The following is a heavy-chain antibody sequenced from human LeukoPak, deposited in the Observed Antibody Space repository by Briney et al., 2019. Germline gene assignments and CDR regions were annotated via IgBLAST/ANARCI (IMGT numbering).Heavy chain of an antibody. CDR1: GFTFSNYA. Sequence: GGSLRLSCAASGFTFSNYAMSWVRQAPGKGLEWVSSISGSGGSTYYADSVKGRFTISRDNSKNTLYLQMNSLRAEDTAVYYCATLSGSYPFDYWGQGTLVTVSS. CDR2: ISGSGGST. V-gene: IGHV3-23*01. J-gene: IGHJ4*02. CDR3: ATLSGSYPFDY. D-gene: IGHD1-26*01.